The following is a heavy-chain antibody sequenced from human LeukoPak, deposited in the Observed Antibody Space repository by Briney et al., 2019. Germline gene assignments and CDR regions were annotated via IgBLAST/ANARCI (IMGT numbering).Heavy chain of an antibody. J-gene: IGHJ6*02. CDR1: GGTFSSYA. D-gene: IGHD6-13*01. CDR3: ARDPRYSSSWPLGSPYYYGMDV. CDR2: IIPILGIA. Sequence: SVKVSCKASGGTFSSYAISWVRQAPGQGLEWMGRIIPILGIANYAQKFQGRVTITADKSTSTAYMELSSLRSEDTAVYYCARDPRYSSSWPLGSPYYYGMDVWGQGTTVTVSS. V-gene: IGHV1-69*04.